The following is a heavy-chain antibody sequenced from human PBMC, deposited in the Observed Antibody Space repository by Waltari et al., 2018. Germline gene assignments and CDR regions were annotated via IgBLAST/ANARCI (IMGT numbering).Heavy chain of an antibody. CDR1: GFRVSSYG. CDR2: IPVDALNK. Sequence: QVQLVESGGGVFQPGGFRRRSCGGSGFRVSSYGMHWVRPAPGKGLEWVAFIPVDALNKYYADSLKGRFTVSRDDSENALYLQMNSLRGDDTAVYYCARGTHYSFEYWGLGTLVTVSS. V-gene: IGHV3-30*02. J-gene: IGHJ4*02. CDR3: ARGTHYSFEY.